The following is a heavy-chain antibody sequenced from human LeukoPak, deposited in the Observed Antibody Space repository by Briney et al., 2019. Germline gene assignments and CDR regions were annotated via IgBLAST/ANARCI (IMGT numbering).Heavy chain of an antibody. J-gene: IGHJ4*02. CDR1: GASMSDYY. CDR2: IYYTGST. V-gene: IGHV4-59*08. Sequence: SETLSLTCTVSGASMSDYYWSWIRQPPGKGLEWIGYIYYTGSTNYNPSLKSRVTMSDDTSKNQISLKLSSVTAADSAVYYCVRRVRYFGQNDYWGQGTLVTGSS. CDR3: VRRVRYFGQNDY. D-gene: IGHD3-9*01.